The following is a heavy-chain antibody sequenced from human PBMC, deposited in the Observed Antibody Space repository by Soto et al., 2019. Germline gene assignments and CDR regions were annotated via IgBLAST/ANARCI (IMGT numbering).Heavy chain of an antibody. J-gene: IGHJ4*02. CDR3: ARDSRNSYGLHYFDY. V-gene: IGHV1-3*01. Sequence: ASVKVSCQASGYTFTSYVIHWVRQAPGQRLEWMGWSNAGNGKTKYSQDLQGRVTFTRDTSANTAYMDLSSLRSEDTAVYYCARDSRNSYGLHYFDYWGPGTLVTVSS. D-gene: IGHD5-18*01. CDR1: GYTFTSYV. CDR2: SNAGNGKT.